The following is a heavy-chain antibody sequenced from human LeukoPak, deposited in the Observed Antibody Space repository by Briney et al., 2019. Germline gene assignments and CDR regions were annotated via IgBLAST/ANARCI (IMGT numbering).Heavy chain of an antibody. CDR1: GFTFSSYA. D-gene: IGHD3-3*01. CDR2: TSYDGSNK. Sequence: GRSLRLSCAASGFTFSSYAMHWVRQAPGRGLEWVAVTSYDGSNKYYADSVKGRFTISRDNSKNTLYLQMNSLGAEDTAVYHCARDLRRISIFGVLTYDAFDIWGQGTMVTVSS. CDR3: ARDLRRISIFGVLTYDAFDI. V-gene: IGHV3-30-3*01. J-gene: IGHJ3*02.